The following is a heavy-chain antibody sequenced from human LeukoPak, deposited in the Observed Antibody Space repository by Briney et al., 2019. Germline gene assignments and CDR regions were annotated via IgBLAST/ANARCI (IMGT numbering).Heavy chain of an antibody. V-gene: IGHV4-4*07. CDR3: ARTNSGTYTGFDY. D-gene: IGHD1-26*01. CDR2: IYTSGST. Sequence: PETLSLTCTVSGGSISSYYWTWIRQPAGKGLEWIGRIYTSGSTNYNPSLKSRVTMSLDTSTNQFSLKLTSVTAADTAVYYCARTNSGTYTGFDYWGQGTLVTVSS. J-gene: IGHJ4*02. CDR1: GGSISSYY.